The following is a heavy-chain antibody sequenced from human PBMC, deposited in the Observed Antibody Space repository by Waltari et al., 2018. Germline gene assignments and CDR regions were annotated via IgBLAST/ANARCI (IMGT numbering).Heavy chain of an antibody. CDR3: AKDKSSTWYYFDS. Sequence: EVQLVESGGGLVQPGRSLRLSCAASGFTFDDYAMHWVRQAPGKGLELVSGISWNSGSVAYADSVKCRFTISRDNAKNSLYLQMNSLRAEDTAFYYCAKDKSSTWYYFDSWGQGTLVTVSS. D-gene: IGHD6-13*01. CDR2: ISWNSGSV. J-gene: IGHJ4*02. V-gene: IGHV3-9*01. CDR1: GFTFDDYA.